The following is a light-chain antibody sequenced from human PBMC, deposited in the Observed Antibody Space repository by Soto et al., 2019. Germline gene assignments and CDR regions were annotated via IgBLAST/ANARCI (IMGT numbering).Light chain of an antibody. CDR3: QQYNNWQT. V-gene: IGKV3-15*01. Sequence: IVMTQSPATLSVCPGEGATFSCRASQNIRTNLAWYQQKPGQAPRLLIYGASTRATGIPARFSGSGSGTEFTLTISSLQSEDFAVYYCQQYNNWQTFGQGTKVDIK. CDR1: QNIRTN. J-gene: IGKJ1*01. CDR2: GAS.